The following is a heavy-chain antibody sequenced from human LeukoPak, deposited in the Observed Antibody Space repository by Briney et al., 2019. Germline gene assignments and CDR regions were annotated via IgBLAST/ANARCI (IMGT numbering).Heavy chain of an antibody. V-gene: IGHV5-51*01. CDR3: ARLTPPGYSSGWGDY. CDR2: IHPGDSDT. Sequence: GESLKISCKGSGYSFANNWIAWVRQMPGKGLEWMGIIHPGDSDTRYSPSFRGQVTISADKSISTAYLQWTSLKASDTAIYFCARLTPPGYSSGWGDYWGQGTLVTVSS. D-gene: IGHD6-19*01. CDR1: GYSFANNW. J-gene: IGHJ4*02.